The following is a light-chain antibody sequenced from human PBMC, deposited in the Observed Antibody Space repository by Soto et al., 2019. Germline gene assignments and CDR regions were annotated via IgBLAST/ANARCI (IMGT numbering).Light chain of an antibody. J-gene: IGKJ1*01. CDR3: QQYGSSPQT. CDR1: QSVSSTY. V-gene: IGKV3-20*01. CDR2: DTS. Sequence: EIVLTQSPGTLSLSPGERATLSCRASQSVSSTYLAWYQQKPGQAPRLLIYDTSSRATGIPDRFSGSWSGTGFTLTISRLEPEEFAVYYCQQYGSSPQTFGQGTKVEIK.